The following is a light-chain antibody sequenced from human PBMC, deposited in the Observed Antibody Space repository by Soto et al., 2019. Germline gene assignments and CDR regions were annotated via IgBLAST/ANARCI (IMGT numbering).Light chain of an antibody. J-gene: IGLJ1*01. Sequence: QSALTQPASVSGSPGQSITISCTATSSDVGVDDSVSWYQHHPGKAPKLMIYDVTSRPSGVSYRFSASKSGNTASLTISGLQAEDEADYYCSSYTTSSYVFGPGTKLTVL. CDR3: SSYTTSSYV. CDR2: DVT. V-gene: IGLV2-14*03. CDR1: SSDVGVDDS.